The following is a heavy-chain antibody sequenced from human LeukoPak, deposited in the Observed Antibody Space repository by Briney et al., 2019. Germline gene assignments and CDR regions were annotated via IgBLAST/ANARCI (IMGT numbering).Heavy chain of an antibody. CDR3: ARGSRVSTYIFDY. CDR1: GFTFSSDY. Sequence: GRSLRLSCAASGFTFSSDYMNWVRQAPGKGLEWVSVIHSGGTTYYVDSVKGRFTISRDNSKNTLYLQMSSLRPEDTAMYYCARGSRVSTYIFDYWGQGTLVTVSS. V-gene: IGHV3-66*02. D-gene: IGHD3-22*01. CDR2: IHSGGTT. J-gene: IGHJ4*02.